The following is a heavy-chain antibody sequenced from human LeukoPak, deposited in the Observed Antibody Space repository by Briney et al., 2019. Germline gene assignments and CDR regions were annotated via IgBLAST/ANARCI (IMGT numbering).Heavy chain of an antibody. CDR1: GGSISSSNW. V-gene: IGHV4-39*01. D-gene: IGHD3-22*01. J-gene: IGHJ4*02. Sequence: SETLSLTCAVSGGSISSSNWWSWVRQPPGKGLEWIGSIYYSGSTYYNPSLKSRVTISIDTSKNQFYLKLSSLTAADTAVYYCARRDDSSGYHKIFDYWGPGTLVTVSS. CDR3: ARRDDSSGYHKIFDY. CDR2: IYYSGST.